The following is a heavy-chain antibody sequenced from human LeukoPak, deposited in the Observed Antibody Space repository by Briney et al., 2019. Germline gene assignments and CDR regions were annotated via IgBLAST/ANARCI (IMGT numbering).Heavy chain of an antibody. CDR3: ARGKIAVATRLDY. CDR1: GFTFSSYS. CDR2: IGTAGDT. D-gene: IGHD6-19*01. J-gene: IGHJ4*02. V-gene: IGHV3-13*01. Sequence: QAGGSLRLSCAASGFTFSSYSLNWVRQPTGKGLEWVSAIGTAGDTYYPGSVKGRFTISRENAKNSLYLQMNSLRAEDTAVYYCARGKIAVATRLDYWGQGTLVTVSS.